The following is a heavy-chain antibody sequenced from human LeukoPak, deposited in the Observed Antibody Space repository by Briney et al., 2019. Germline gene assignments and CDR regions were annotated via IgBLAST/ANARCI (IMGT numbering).Heavy chain of an antibody. CDR2: MNPNSANT. J-gene: IGHJ4*02. CDR1: GYTFTSYA. D-gene: IGHD6-6*01. V-gene: IGHV1-8*03. Sequence: GASVKVSCKASGYTFTSYAINWVRQATGQGLECFGWMNPNSANTGYAQKFRGRVTITRNTSISTTYMELSSLRFEDTAVYYCARGRERGSSSSFTDYWGQGTLVIVSS. CDR3: ARGRERGSSSSFTDY.